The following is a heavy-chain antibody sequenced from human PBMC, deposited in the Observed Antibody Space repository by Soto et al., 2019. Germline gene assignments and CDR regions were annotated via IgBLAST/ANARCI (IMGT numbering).Heavy chain of an antibody. D-gene: IGHD6-6*01. CDR1: GDTFYNYA. J-gene: IGHJ6*02. V-gene: IGHV1-69*01. CDR3: ARTYSSASWGRYYYYYYGMDV. CDR2: LIPIFGTA. Sequence: QVQVVQSGAEVKKPGSLVKVSCKASGDTFYNYAISWVRQAPGRGLEWMGGLIPIFGTANYAHKFQGRVTITADESASTAYMKLSSVRSEDTAVYYCARTYSSASWGRYYYYYYGMDVWGQGTTVTVSS.